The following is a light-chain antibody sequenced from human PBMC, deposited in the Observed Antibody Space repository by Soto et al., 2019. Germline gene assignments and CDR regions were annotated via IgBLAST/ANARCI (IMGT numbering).Light chain of an antibody. V-gene: IGKV1-5*03. J-gene: IGKJ1*01. CDR1: QTISSW. CDR3: QHYNSYSEA. Sequence: DIQMTQSPSTLSGSVGDRVTITCRASQTISSWLAWYQQKPGKAPKLLSYKASTLKSGVPSRFSGSGSGTEFTLTIRRLQPDDFATYYCQHYNSYSEAFGQGTKVDIK. CDR2: KAS.